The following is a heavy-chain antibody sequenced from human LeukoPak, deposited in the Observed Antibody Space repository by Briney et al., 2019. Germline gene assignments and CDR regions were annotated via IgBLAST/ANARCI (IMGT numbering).Heavy chain of an antibody. D-gene: IGHD3-10*01. CDR3: AKRRGTWFDP. Sequence: PSETLSLTCSVSGTGASSSNYYWGWIRQPPGKGLEYIVDIDFTGRIKYNSSLKNRATASVDMSRNQFYLEVSSVTAADTAVYYCAKRRGTWFDPWGQGVLVTVSS. CDR2: IDFTGRI. J-gene: IGHJ5*02. CDR1: GTGASSSNYY. V-gene: IGHV4-61*05.